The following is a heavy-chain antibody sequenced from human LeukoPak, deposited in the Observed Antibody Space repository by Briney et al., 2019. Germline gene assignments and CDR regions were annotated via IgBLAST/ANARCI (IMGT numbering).Heavy chain of an antibody. J-gene: IGHJ6*03. CDR2: IYHSGST. CDR3: ARLLGVIRGFRYMDV. Sequence: SETLSLTCTVSGYSISSGYYWGWIRQPPGKGLEWIGSIYHSGSTYYNPSLKSRVTISVDTPKNQFSLKLSSVTAADTAVYYCARLLGVIRGFRYMDVWGKGTTVTISS. D-gene: IGHD3-10*01. CDR1: GYSISSGYY. V-gene: IGHV4-38-2*02.